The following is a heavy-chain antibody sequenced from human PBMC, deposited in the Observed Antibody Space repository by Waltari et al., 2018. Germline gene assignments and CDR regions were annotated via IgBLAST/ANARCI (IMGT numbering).Heavy chain of an antibody. Sequence: EVQLVESGGGLVQPGGSLRISCAASGFPFSSYWMDWVRQAPGKGLVWVSRINSDGSSTSYADSVKGRFTISRDNAKNTLYLQMNSLRAEDTAVYYCAREQARLNDYWGQGTLVTVSS. CDR2: INSDGSST. CDR1: GFPFSSYW. J-gene: IGHJ4*02. CDR3: AREQARLNDY. V-gene: IGHV3-74*01.